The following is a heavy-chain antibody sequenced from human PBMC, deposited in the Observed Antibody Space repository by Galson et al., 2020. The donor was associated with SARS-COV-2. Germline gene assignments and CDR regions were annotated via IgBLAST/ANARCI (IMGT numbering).Heavy chain of an antibody. V-gene: IGHV3-30*04. CDR3: ASYSSGWYWRQRDY. CDR1: GFTFSSYA. CDR2: ISYDGSNK. J-gene: IGHJ4*02. Sequence: QLGESLKISCAASGFTFSSYAMHWVRQAPGKGLEWVAVISYDGSNKYYADSVKGRFTISRDNSKNTLYLQMNSLRAEDTAVYYCASYSSGWYWRQRDYWGQGTLVTVSS. D-gene: IGHD6-19*01.